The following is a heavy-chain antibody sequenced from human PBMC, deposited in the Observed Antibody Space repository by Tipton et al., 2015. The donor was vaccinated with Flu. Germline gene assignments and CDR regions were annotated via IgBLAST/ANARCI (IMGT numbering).Heavy chain of an antibody. J-gene: IGHJ4*02. V-gene: IGHV3-53*01. CDR3: ARGRGYCVITTCLLPFDF. Sequence: VQLVQSGGGLIQRGGSLRLSCVVSGFTVSSNYMTWVRQAPGKGLEWVSVIYSGGSTKYADSVKGRFTISRDNSKNTLYLQMNSLGAEDTAVYYGARGRGYCVITTCLLPFDFWGQGTLVTVSS. CDR1: GFTVSSNY. CDR2: IYSGGST. D-gene: IGHD2-2*01.